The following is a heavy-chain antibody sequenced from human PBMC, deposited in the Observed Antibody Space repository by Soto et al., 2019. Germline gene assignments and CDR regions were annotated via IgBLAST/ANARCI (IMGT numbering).Heavy chain of an antibody. V-gene: IGHV1-46*03. J-gene: IGHJ4*02. D-gene: IGHD2-15*01. CDR3: ARVRGYCIGGSCLSLDY. Sequence: ASVKVSCKASGYTFTSYYMHWVRQAPGQGLEWMGIINPSGGSTSYAQKFQGRVTMTRDTSTSTVYMELSSLRSEDTAVYYCARVRGYCIGGSCLSLDYWGQGTLVTVSS. CDR2: INPSGGST. CDR1: GYTFTSYY.